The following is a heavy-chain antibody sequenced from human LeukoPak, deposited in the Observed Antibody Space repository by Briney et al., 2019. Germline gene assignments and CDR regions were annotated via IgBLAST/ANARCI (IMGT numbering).Heavy chain of an antibody. D-gene: IGHD5-12*01. CDR2: IQYDGSNK. CDR1: GFSFSTYS. CDR3: AKDLRGYDYYYYYYMDV. J-gene: IGHJ6*03. Sequence: GGSLRLSCAASGFSFSTYSMNWVRQAPGKGLEWVAFIQYDGSNKYYADSVKGRFTISRDNSKNTLYLQMNSLRAEDTAVYYCAKDLRGYDYYYYYYMDVWGKGTTVTISS. V-gene: IGHV3-30*02.